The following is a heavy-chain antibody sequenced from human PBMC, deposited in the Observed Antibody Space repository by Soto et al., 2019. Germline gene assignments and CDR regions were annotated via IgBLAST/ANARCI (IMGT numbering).Heavy chain of an antibody. Sequence: SQTLSLTCAISGDSVSSNSAAWNWIRQSPSRGLEWLGRTYNRSKWYNDYAVSVKSRITINPATSKNQFFLQLNVVTPEDTAVYYGARAPDYSSGGCDYWGQGTLVTVSS. J-gene: IGHJ4*02. D-gene: IGHD6-25*01. V-gene: IGHV6-1*01. CDR1: GDSVSSNSAA. CDR2: TYNRSKWYN. CDR3: ARAPDYSSGGCDY.